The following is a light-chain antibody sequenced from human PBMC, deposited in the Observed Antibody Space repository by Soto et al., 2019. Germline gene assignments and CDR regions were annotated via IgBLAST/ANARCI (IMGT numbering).Light chain of an antibody. CDR2: DAS. J-gene: IGKJ1*01. V-gene: IGKV3-11*02. CDR3: QQRRNWPWT. CDR1: PSASSC. Sequence: EIVLTQSPATLSLSPGDKATLSCRASPSASSCLAWYQQKPGQAPRLLMYDASIRATGTPARFSGTGSERHFTLTITSLEGEDFAVYYCQQRRNWPWTFGQGTKVEI.